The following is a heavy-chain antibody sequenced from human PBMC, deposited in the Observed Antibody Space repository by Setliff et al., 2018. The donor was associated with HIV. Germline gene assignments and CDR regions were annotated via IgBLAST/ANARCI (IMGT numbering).Heavy chain of an antibody. CDR1: GHRLTELS. Sequence: ASVKVSCKVSGHRLTELSIHWVRQAPGEGPEWVGGFDPEDDETVYAEKFQGRVTMTEDTSTDTAYMALSSLGSDDTAMYYCATSGFYDILTGPTPGAFDIWGQGTLVTVSS. D-gene: IGHD3-9*01. CDR3: ATSGFYDILTGPTPGAFDI. J-gene: IGHJ3*02. V-gene: IGHV1-24*01. CDR2: FDPEDDET.